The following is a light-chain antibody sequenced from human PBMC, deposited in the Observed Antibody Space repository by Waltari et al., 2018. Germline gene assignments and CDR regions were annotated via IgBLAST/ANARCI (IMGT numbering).Light chain of an antibody. CDR1: QSVRTY. Sequence: DIQMTQSPSTLSASVGDRVTITCRASQSVRTYLAWHQQKPGKAPKLLIYKASTLESGVPSRFSGSGSGTEFTLTIASLQPDDFGTYYCQQYNTYSWTFGQGTEVDIK. V-gene: IGKV1-5*03. CDR3: QQYNTYSWT. J-gene: IGKJ1*01. CDR2: KAS.